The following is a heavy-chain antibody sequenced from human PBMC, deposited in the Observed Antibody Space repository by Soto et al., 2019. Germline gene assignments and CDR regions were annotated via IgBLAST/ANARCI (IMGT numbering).Heavy chain of an antibody. CDR3: ARGRGTVTKVNFYYYGMDV. V-gene: IGHV4-34*01. CDR1: GGSFSGYY. CDR2: INRSGST. Sequence: PSETLSLTCAVYGGSFSGYYWSWIRQPPGKGLGWIGEINRSGSTNYNPSLKSRVTISVDTSKNQFSLKLSSVTAADTAVYYCARGRGTVTKVNFYYYGMDVWGQGTTVTVSS. J-gene: IGHJ6*02. D-gene: IGHD4-4*01.